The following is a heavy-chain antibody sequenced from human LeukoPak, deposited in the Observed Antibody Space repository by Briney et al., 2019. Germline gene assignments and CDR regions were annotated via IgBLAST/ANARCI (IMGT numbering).Heavy chain of an antibody. CDR1: GYTFTSYA. Sequence: GAAVKVSFKASGYTFTSYAISWVRQAPGQGLEWMGWISAYYGNTNYAQKLQGRVTMTTDTSTSTAYMELRSLRSDDTAVYYCARGDSSGSYYFDFWGQGTLVSVSS. J-gene: IGHJ4*02. CDR2: ISAYYGNT. CDR3: ARGDSSGSYYFDF. D-gene: IGHD1-26*01. V-gene: IGHV1-18*01.